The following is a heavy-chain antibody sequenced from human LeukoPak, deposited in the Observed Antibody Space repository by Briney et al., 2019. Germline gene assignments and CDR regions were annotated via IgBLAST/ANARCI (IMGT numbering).Heavy chain of an antibody. Sequence: GGSLRLSCAASGFIFSYYSMNWVRQAPGKGLEWVSSINSNSNYMSYADSVKGRFTISRDNAKNSLYLQMTSLRAEDTAVYYCARSGFEAFDMWGQGTMVTVSS. V-gene: IGHV3-21*01. CDR3: ARSGFEAFDM. D-gene: IGHD1-26*01. J-gene: IGHJ3*02. CDR2: INSNSNYM. CDR1: GFIFSYYS.